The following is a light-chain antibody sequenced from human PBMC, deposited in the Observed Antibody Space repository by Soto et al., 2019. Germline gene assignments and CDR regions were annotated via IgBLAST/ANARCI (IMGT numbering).Light chain of an antibody. Sequence: EIVLTQSPATLSLSPGERATLSCRASQYVSSFLAWYQQKAGQAPRLLIYDASHRATGIPARFSGSGSGTDFTLTITSLETEDFAIYYCQQRYNWPPTFGQGTKVDIK. V-gene: IGKV3-11*01. CDR1: QYVSSF. CDR3: QQRYNWPPT. J-gene: IGKJ1*01. CDR2: DAS.